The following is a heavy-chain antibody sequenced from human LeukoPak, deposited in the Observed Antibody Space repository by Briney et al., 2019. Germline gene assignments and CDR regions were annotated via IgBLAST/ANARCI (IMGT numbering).Heavy chain of an antibody. CDR3: ARDTGVGATTWAGYYHYYYMDV. J-gene: IGHJ6*03. V-gene: IGHV3-11*01. CDR1: GFTFSDYY. CDR2: ISSSGSTI. Sequence: GGSLRLSCAASGFTFSDYYMSWIRQAPGKGLEWVSYISSSGSTIYYADSVKGRFTISRDNAKNSLYLQMNSLRAEDTAVYYCARDTGVGATTWAGYYHYYYMDVWGKGTTVTVSS. D-gene: IGHD1-26*01.